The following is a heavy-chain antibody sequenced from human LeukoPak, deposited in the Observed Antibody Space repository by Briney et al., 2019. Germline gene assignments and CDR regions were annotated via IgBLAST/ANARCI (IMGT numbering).Heavy chain of an antibody. Sequence: GGSLRLSCAASGFTFSNYWMTWVRQAPGKGLEWAANIRRDESSKYYVDSVEGRFTISRDNTKNSLYLQMNSLRAEDTAVYYCARDSNPNSSGYYFDAFDLWGQGTMVTVSS. J-gene: IGHJ3*01. CDR3: ARDSNPNSSGYYFDAFDL. CDR1: GFTFSNYW. V-gene: IGHV3-7*01. CDR2: IRRDESSK. D-gene: IGHD3-22*01.